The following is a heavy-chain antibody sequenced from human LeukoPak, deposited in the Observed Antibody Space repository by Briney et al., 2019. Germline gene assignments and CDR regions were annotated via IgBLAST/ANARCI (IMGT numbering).Heavy chain of an antibody. V-gene: IGHV1-8*01. J-gene: IGHJ5*02. CDR2: MNPNSGNT. Sequence: ASVKVSRKASGYTFTSYDINWVRQATGQGLEWMGWMNPNSGNTGYAQKFQGRVTMTRNTSISTAYMELSSLRSEDTAVYYCARRFYSSSWYNWFDPWGQGTLVTVSS. CDR3: ARRFYSSSWYNWFDP. CDR1: GYTFTSYD. D-gene: IGHD6-13*01.